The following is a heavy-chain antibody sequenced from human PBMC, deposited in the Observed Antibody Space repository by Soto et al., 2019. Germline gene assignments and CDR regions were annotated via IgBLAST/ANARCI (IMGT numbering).Heavy chain of an antibody. CDR3: ARDRNYYDSSGFHDAFDI. J-gene: IGHJ3*02. CDR2: ISSSGSTI. CDR1: GFTFSDYY. V-gene: IGHV3-11*01. Sequence: KSGGSLRLSCAASGFTFSDYYMSWIRQAPGKGLEWVSYISSSGSTIYYADSVKGRFTISRDNAKNSLYLQMNSLRAEDTAVYYCARDRNYYDSSGFHDAFDIWVQGTMVSVSS. D-gene: IGHD3-22*01.